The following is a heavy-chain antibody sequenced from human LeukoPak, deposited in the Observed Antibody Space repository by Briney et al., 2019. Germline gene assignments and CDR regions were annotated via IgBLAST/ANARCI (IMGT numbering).Heavy chain of an antibody. V-gene: IGHV3-7*05. CDR2: IKQDGIEK. CDR1: GFTFSNYW. J-gene: IGHJ4*02. Sequence: GRSLRLSCAASGFTFSNYWMTCVRQPPGKGLEWVANIKQDGIEKYYVDSVKGRFTIARDNAENSLFLQMESLRAEDTAVYYCARITTRYFDYWGQGTLVTVSS. D-gene: IGHD1-1*01. CDR3: ARITTRYFDY.